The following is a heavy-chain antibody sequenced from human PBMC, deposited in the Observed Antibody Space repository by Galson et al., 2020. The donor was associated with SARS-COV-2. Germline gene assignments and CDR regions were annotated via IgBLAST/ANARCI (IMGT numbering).Heavy chain of an antibody. Sequence: GESLKISCEASGFTFSSYSMNWVRQAPGKGLEWVSSISSSSSYIYYADSVKGRFTISRDNAKNSLYLQMNSLRAEDTAVYYCARGPHYYDSSGYYGLDYWGQGTLVTVSS. D-gene: IGHD3-22*01. CDR1: GFTFSSYS. J-gene: IGHJ4*02. V-gene: IGHV3-21*01. CDR2: ISSSSSYI. CDR3: ARGPHYYDSSGYYGLDY.